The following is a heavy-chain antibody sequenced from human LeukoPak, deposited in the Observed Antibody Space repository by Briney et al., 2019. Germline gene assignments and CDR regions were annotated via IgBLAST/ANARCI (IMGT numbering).Heavy chain of an antibody. CDR3: ARTYYDSSGYYLTYYFDD. D-gene: IGHD3-22*01. CDR1: GGSFSGYF. CDR2: INHSGTT. V-gene: IGHV4-34*01. J-gene: IGHJ4*02. Sequence: KPSETLSLTCAVYGGSFSGYFWSWIRQPPGEGLEWIGQINHSGTTNYNPSLKSRVTISVDTSKKQSSLKLSSVTAADTAVYYCARTYYDSSGYYLTYYFDDWGQGTLVTVS.